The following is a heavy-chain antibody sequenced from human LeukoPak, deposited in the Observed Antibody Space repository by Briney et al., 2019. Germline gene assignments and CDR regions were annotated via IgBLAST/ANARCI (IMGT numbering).Heavy chain of an antibody. CDR2: IYHSGST. CDR3: ASLSSSGSDDY. CDR1: GGSFSNYY. Sequence: SETLPLTCAVYGGSFSNYYWNWIRQIPGKGLEWIGEIYHSGSTDYNPSLKSRVTISVDTSKNQFSLKLSSVTAADTAVYYCASLSSSGSDDYWGQGTLVTVSS. V-gene: IGHV4-34*01. J-gene: IGHJ4*02. D-gene: IGHD6-6*01.